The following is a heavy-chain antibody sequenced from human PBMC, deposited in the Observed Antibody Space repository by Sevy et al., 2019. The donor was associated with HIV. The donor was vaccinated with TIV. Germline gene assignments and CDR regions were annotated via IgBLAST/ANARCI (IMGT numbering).Heavy chain of an antibody. Sequence: ASVKVSCKASGGTFSSYAISWVRQAPGQGLEWMGGIIPIFGTANYAQKFQGRVTITADESTSTAYMELSSLRSEDTAVYYCARDASRYDSSGYLDYWGQGTPVTVSS. D-gene: IGHD3-22*01. CDR2: IIPIFGTA. CDR3: ARDASRYDSSGYLDY. V-gene: IGHV1-69*13. CDR1: GGTFSSYA. J-gene: IGHJ4*02.